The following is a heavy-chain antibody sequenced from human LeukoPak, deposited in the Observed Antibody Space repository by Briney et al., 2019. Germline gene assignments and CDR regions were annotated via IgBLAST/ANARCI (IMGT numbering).Heavy chain of an antibody. J-gene: IGHJ6*03. Sequence: ASMKVSCKASGGTFSSYAISWVRQAPGQGLEWMGGIIPIFGTANYAQKFQGRVTITADESTSTAYMELSSLRSEDTAVYYCARAWTSTYYYYYYMDVWGKGTTVTVSS. D-gene: IGHD3/OR15-3a*01. V-gene: IGHV1-69*13. CDR3: ARAWTSTYYYYYYMDV. CDR2: IIPIFGTA. CDR1: GGTFSSYA.